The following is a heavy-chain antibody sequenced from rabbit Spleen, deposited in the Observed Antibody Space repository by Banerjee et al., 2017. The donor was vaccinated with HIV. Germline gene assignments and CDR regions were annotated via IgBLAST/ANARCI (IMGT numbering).Heavy chain of an antibody. Sequence: QSLEESGGDLVKPGASLTPTCTASGFSFSAGYYMCWVRQAPGKGLEWIACIHGGSINNVYYAARAKGRFSISKTSSTTVTLQTTSLTVADTATYFCARDSSGSFSSCGMNLWGPGTLVTVS. CDR3: ARDSSGSFSSCGMNL. J-gene: IGHJ6*01. V-gene: IGHV1S40*01. CDR2: IHGGSINNV. D-gene: IGHD1-1*01. CDR1: GFSFSAGYY.